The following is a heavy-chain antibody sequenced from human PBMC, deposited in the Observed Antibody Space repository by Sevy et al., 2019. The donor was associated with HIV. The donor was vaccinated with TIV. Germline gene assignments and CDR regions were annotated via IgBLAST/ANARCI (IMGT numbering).Heavy chain of an antibody. CDR2: IYYSGST. J-gene: IGHJ5*02. CDR1: GGSISSSSYY. V-gene: IGHV4-39*01. D-gene: IGHD5-18*01. CDR3: ARHPHVVRYSYGPPVPGDGWFDP. Sequence: SETLSLTCTVSGGSISSSSYYWGWIRQPPGKGLEWIGSIYYSGSTYYNPSLKSRVTISVDTSKNQFSLKLSSVTAADTAVYYCARHPHVVRYSYGPPVPGDGWFDPWGQGTLVTVSS.